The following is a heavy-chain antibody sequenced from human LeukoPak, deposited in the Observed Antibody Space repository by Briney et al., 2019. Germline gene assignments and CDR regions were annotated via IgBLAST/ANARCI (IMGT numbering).Heavy chain of an antibody. CDR3: ARDRYIAVAGPPRYYYYMDV. CDR2: IIPIFGTA. CDR1: GGTFSSYA. D-gene: IGHD6-19*01. Sequence: SVKVSCKASGGTFSSYAISWMRQARGQGLEWMGRIIPIFGTANYAQKFQGRVTITTDESTSTAYMELSSLRSEDTAVYYCARDRYIAVAGPPRYYYYMDVWGKGTPVTVSS. J-gene: IGHJ6*03. V-gene: IGHV1-69*05.